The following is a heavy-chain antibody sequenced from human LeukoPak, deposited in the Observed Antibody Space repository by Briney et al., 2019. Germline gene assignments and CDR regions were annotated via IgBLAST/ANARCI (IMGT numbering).Heavy chain of an antibody. V-gene: IGHV4-34*01. CDR1: GGSFSGYY. CDR3: ARAYSSSWYFNWFDP. D-gene: IGHD6-13*01. J-gene: IGHJ5*02. Sequence: SETLSLTCAVYGGSFSGYYWSWIRQPPGKGLEWIGEINHSGSTNYNASLESRVTISVDTSKNQFSLKLSSVTATDTAVHYCARAYSSSWYFNWFDPWGQGTLVTVSS. CDR2: INHSGST.